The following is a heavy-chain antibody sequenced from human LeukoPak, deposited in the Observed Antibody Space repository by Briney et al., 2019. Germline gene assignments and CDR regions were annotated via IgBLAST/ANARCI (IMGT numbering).Heavy chain of an antibody. CDR3: AKVQYSSGWLHDY. CDR1: GFTFSSYA. J-gene: IGHJ4*02. V-gene: IGHV3-23*01. CDR2: ISGSGGGT. D-gene: IGHD6-19*01. Sequence: GGSLRPSCAASGFTFSSYAMSWVRQAPGKGLEWVSAISGSGGGTYYADSVKGRFTISRDNSKKMLYLQMNSLRAEDTAVYYCAKVQYSSGWLHDYWGQGTLVSVSS.